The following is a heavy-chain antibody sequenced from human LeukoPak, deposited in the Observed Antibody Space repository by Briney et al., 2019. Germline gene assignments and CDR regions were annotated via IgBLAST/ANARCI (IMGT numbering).Heavy chain of an antibody. V-gene: IGHV4-59*01. Sequence: PSETLSLTCTVAGGSISSYYWSWIRQPPGKELDWIGYIYYSGSTNYNPSLKSRVTISVETSKNQFSLKLSSVTAADTAVYYCARVGSSWRYFDYWGQGTLVTVSS. CDR2: IYYSGST. CDR1: GGSISSYY. CDR3: ARVGSSWRYFDY. J-gene: IGHJ4*02. D-gene: IGHD6-13*01.